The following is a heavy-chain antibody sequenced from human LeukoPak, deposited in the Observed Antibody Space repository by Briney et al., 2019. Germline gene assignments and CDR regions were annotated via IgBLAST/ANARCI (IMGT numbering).Heavy chain of an antibody. J-gene: IGHJ4*02. CDR2: ISGSGGST. V-gene: IGHV3-23*01. CDR3: AKDPPQSSSWYAPID. CDR1: GFTFDDYG. Sequence: GGSLRLSCAASGFTFDDYGMSWVRQAPGKEVKWVSAISGSGGSTYYADSVKGRFTISRDNSKNTLYLQMNSLRAEDTAVYYCAKDPPQSSSWYAPIDWGQGTLVTVSS. D-gene: IGHD6-13*01.